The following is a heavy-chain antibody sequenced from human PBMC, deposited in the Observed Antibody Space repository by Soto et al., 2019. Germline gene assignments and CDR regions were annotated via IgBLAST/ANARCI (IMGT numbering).Heavy chain of an antibody. J-gene: IGHJ1*01. CDR1: GYTFTSYG. CDR2: ISAYNGDT. CDR3: AKGPRPYCSSTSCYAVFGYFQH. D-gene: IGHD2-2*01. Sequence: ASVKVSCKASGYTFTSYGISWVRQAPGQGLEWMGWISAYNGDTNYAQKLQGRVTMTTDTSTSTAYMELRSLRSDDTAVYYCAKGPRPYCSSTSCYAVFGYFQHWGKDTLVTVSS. V-gene: IGHV1-18*01.